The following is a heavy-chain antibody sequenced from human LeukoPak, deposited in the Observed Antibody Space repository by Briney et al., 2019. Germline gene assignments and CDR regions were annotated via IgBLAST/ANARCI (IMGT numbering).Heavy chain of an antibody. CDR3: AGITTVRGVRQPIDY. J-gene: IGHJ4*02. D-gene: IGHD3-10*01. V-gene: IGHV6-1*01. CDR1: GDSVSSNSAA. Sequence: SQTLSLTCAISGDSVSSNSAAWNWIRQSPSRGLEWLGRTYYRSKWYNDYAVSVKSRITINPDTSKNQFSLQLNSVTPEDTAVYYCAGITTVRGVRQPIDYWGQGTLVTVSS. CDR2: TYYRSKWYN.